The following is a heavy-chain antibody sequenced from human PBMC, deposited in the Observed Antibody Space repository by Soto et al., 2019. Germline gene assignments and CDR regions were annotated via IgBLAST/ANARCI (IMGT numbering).Heavy chain of an antibody. J-gene: IGHJ4*02. CDR1: GFTFSSYA. CDR3: AKGTYYDFWSGYYNHFDY. D-gene: IGHD3-3*01. V-gene: IGHV3-23*01. Sequence: PGGSLRLSCAASGFTFSSYAMSWVRQAPGKGLEWVSAISGSGGSTYYADSVKGRFTISRDNSKNTLYLQMNSLRAEDTAVYYCAKGTYYDFWSGYYNHFDYWGQGTLVTVSS. CDR2: ISGSGGST.